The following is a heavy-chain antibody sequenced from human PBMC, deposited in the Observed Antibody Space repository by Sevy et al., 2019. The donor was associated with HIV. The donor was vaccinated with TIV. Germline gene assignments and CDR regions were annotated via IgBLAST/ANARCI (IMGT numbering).Heavy chain of an antibody. CDR2: IKKDGTDT. CDR3: AGNRRVEYGGSDY. D-gene: IGHD3-10*01. V-gene: IGHV3-7*03. J-gene: IGHJ4*02. Sequence: GGSLRLSCAVSGFTFSNHWMTWVRQAPGKGLEWVTDIKKDGTDTFYVDSVMGRFSISRDNAKHLLYLQMNSLRVEDTAVYYCAGNRRVEYGGSDYWGQGTLVTLSS. CDR1: GFTFSNHW.